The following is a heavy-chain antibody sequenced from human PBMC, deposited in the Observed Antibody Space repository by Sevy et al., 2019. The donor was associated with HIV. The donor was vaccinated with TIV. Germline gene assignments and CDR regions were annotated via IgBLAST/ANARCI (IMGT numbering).Heavy chain of an antibody. Sequence: GGSLRLSCAASGFTFSSYAMSWVRQAPGKELEWVSAISGRGGSTYYADSVKGRFTISRDNSKNTLYLQMNSLRAEDTAVYYCAMWFMGAFDFWGQGTMVTVSS. D-gene: IGHD2-8*02. V-gene: IGHV3-23*01. CDR1: GFTFSSYA. J-gene: IGHJ3*01. CDR2: ISGRGGST. CDR3: AMWFMGAFDF.